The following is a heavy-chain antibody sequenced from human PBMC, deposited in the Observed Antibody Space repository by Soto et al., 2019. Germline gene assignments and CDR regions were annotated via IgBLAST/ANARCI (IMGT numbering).Heavy chain of an antibody. CDR2: MNPNRGNT. J-gene: IGHJ6*03. CDR3: AREAYYGSGSYYKGYYYMDV. D-gene: IGHD3-10*01. V-gene: IGHV1-8*01. CDR1: GYTFTSYD. Sequence: ASVKVSCKASGYTFTSYDINWVRQATGQGLEWMGWMNPNRGNTGYAQKFQGTVTMTRNTSISTAYMELSSLRSEDTAVYYCAREAYYGSGSYYKGYYYMDVWGKGTTVTVSS.